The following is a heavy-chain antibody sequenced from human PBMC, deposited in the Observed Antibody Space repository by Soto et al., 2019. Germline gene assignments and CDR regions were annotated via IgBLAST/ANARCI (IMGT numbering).Heavy chain of an antibody. CDR3: ARGLLSYGGTFDY. J-gene: IGHJ4*02. CDR1: GYTFTSCG. Sequence: SVNFACKASGYTFTSCGISSVRLAPGQGLEWMGWISACNGNTNYAHKLQGRATMTTDTPTSTAYMELRSLRSDDTAVYYCARGLLSYGGTFDYWGQGTLVSVSS. D-gene: IGHD4-17*01. V-gene: IGHV1-18*01. CDR2: ISACNGNT.